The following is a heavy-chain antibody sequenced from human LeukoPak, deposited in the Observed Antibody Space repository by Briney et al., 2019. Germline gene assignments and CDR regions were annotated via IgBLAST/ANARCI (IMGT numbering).Heavy chain of an antibody. Sequence: SETLSLTCTVSGGSISSGGYYWSRIRQHPGKGLEWIGYIYYSGSTYYNPSLKSRVTISVDTSKNQFSLKLSSVTAADTAVYYCARERAGIVVVTVDAFDIWGQGTMVTVSS. J-gene: IGHJ3*02. CDR1: GGSISSGGYY. CDR2: IYYSGST. V-gene: IGHV4-31*03. CDR3: ARERAGIVVVTVDAFDI. D-gene: IGHD2-21*02.